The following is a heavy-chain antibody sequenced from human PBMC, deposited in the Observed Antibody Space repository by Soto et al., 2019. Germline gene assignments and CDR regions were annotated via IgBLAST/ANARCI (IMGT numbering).Heavy chain of an antibody. J-gene: IGHJ3*02. D-gene: IGHD6-13*01. CDR1: GFTFRSYG. CDR2: ISNDGSNK. CDR3: AKESSSWYLGGDAFDI. Sequence: QVQLVESGGGVVQPGRSLRLSCAASGFTFRSYGMHWVRQAPGKGLEWVAVISNDGSNKYYADSVKGRFTISRDNSKNTLYLQMNSLRAQDTAVYYCAKESSSWYLGGDAFDIWGQGTMVTVSS. V-gene: IGHV3-30*18.